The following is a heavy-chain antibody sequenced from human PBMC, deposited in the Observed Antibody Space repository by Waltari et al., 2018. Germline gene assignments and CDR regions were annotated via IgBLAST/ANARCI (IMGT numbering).Heavy chain of an antibody. D-gene: IGHD5-12*01. CDR2: IYYSGST. J-gene: IGHJ5*02. Sequence: QLQLQESGPGLVKPSETLSLTCPVSGGSISSSSYYWGWIRQPPGKGLEWIGSIYYSGSTYYNPSLKSRVTISVDTSKNQFSLKLSSVTAADTAVYYCARHFPRDGYQPGTWGQGTLVTVSS. CDR1: GGSISSSSYY. V-gene: IGHV4-39*01. CDR3: ARHFPRDGYQPGT.